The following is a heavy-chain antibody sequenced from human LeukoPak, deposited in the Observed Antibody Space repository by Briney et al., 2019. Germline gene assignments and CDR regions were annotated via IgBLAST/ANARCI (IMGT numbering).Heavy chain of an antibody. V-gene: IGHV3-49*03. Sequence: GGSLRLSCTASGFTFANFTVSWFRQSPGQGLEWVGFIRSNVYGGTTEHAASVEARFTISRDDSNSIAYLQMNSLKTEDTAVYYCTRGSGRYVMVDWWGQGTLVTVSS. J-gene: IGHJ4*02. CDR3: TRGSGRYVMVDW. CDR2: IRSNVYGGTT. CDR1: GFTFANFT. D-gene: IGHD6-19*01.